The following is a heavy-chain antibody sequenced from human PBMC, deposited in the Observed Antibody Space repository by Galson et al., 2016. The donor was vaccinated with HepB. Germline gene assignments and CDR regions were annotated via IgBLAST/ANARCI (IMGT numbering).Heavy chain of an antibody. CDR1: GFTFNSYG. CDR3: ARQRLRWFSYLDS. D-gene: IGHD4-23*01. CDR2: IWYDGSKI. V-gene: IGHV3-33*01. J-gene: IGHJ4*02. Sequence: SLRLSCAASGFTFNSYGMHWVRQSPGKGLECVALIWYDGSKISYADSVKGRFTISRDDPKNTLYLQMNNLKPEDTGIYYCARQRLRWFSYLDSWGQGALVTASS.